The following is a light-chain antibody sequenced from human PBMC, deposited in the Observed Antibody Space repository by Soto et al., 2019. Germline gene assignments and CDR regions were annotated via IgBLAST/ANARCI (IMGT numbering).Light chain of an antibody. J-gene: IGLJ1*01. CDR3: CSSAGRYTYI. V-gene: IGLV2-11*01. CDR2: DVS. Sequence: QTSLTESRSLSGSPGQSVTISCAATSSDVGGYNYVSWYQQHPGKAPKLMIYDVSKRPSGVPDRFSGSKSGNTASLTISGLQAEDEADYYCCSSAGRYTYIFGTGTKVTVL. CDR1: SSDVGGYNY.